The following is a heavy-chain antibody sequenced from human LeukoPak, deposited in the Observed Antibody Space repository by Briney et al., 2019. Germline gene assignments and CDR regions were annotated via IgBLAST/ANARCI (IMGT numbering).Heavy chain of an antibody. CDR3: ARGREAAPYMDV. D-gene: IGHD2-15*01. J-gene: IGHJ6*03. CDR2: MNPNSGNT. CDR1: GYTFTSYD. V-gene: IGHV1-8*01. Sequence: ASVKVSCKASGYTFTSYDINWVRQATGQGLEWMGWMNPNSGNTGYAQKFQGRVTMTRNTSISTAYMELSSLRSEDTAVYYCARGREAAPYMDVWGKGTTVTISS.